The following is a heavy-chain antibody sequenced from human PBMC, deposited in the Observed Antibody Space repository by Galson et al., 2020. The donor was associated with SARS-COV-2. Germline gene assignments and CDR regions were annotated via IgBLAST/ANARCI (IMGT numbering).Heavy chain of an antibody. V-gene: IGHV4-34*01. CDR1: GGSFSGYY. J-gene: IGHJ4*02. D-gene: IGHD6-13*01. CDR2: INHSGST. CDR3: ARTRNSSSWYLDY. Sequence: SETLSLTCAVYGGSFSGYYWSWIRQPPGKGLEWIGEINHSGSTNYNPSLKSRVTISVDTSKNQFSLKLSSVTAADTAVYYAARTRNSSSWYLDYWGQGTLVTVSS.